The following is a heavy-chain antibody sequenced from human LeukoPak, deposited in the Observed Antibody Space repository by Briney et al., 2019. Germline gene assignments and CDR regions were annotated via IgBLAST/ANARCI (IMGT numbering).Heavy chain of an antibody. CDR3: AKDMEGGFDY. CDR1: GFTFDDYT. J-gene: IGHJ4*02. V-gene: IGHV3-43*01. Sequence: GGSLRLSCAASGFTFDDYTMHWVRQAPGKGLEWVSLISSDGGSTYYADSVKGRFTISRDNSKNSLYLQMNSLRTEDTALYYCAKDMEGGFDYWGQGTLVTVSS. D-gene: IGHD1-1*01. CDR2: ISSDGGST.